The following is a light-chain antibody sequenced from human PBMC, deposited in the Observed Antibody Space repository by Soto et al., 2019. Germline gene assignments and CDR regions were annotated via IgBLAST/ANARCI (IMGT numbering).Light chain of an antibody. Sequence: DIQMTQSPSSLSASVGDRVTITCRASQSISSYLNWYQQKPGKAPKLLIYAASSLQSGVPSRFSVSGSGTDFTLTISSLQPEDFAPYYCQQSYSTPHTFGQGTKLEFK. V-gene: IGKV1-39*01. CDR1: QSISSY. CDR2: AAS. J-gene: IGKJ2*01. CDR3: QQSYSTPHT.